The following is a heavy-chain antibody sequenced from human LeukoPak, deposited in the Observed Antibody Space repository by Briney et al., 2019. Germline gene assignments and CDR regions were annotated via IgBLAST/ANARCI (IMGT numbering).Heavy chain of an antibody. J-gene: IGHJ4*02. CDR1: GYTFTGYY. CDR3: ARGGLDTAMACDY. CDR2: INPNSGGT. V-gene: IGHV1-2*02. Sequence: ASVKVPCKASGYTFTGYYMHWVRQAPGQGLEWMGWINPNSGGTNYAQKFQGRVTMTRDTSISTAYMELSRLRSDDTAVYYCARGGLDTAMACDYWGQGTLVTVSS. D-gene: IGHD5-18*01.